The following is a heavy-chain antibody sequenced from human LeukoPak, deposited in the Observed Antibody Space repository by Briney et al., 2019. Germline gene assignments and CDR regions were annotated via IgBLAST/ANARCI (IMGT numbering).Heavy chain of an antibody. CDR3: AKDESNSSGYYLGYYYYGMDV. Sequence: GGSLRLSCAASGFTFDDYAMHWVRQAPGKGLEWVSGISWNSGSIGCADSVKGRFTISRDNAKNSLYLQMNSLRAEDTALYYCAKDESNSSGYYLGYYYYGMDVWGQGTTVTVSS. CDR1: GFTFDDYA. CDR2: ISWNSGSI. V-gene: IGHV3-9*01. J-gene: IGHJ6*02. D-gene: IGHD3-22*01.